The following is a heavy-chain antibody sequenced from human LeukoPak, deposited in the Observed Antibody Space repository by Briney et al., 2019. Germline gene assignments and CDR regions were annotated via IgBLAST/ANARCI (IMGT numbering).Heavy chain of an antibody. Sequence: GGSLRLSCAASGFTFSSYGMHWVRQAPGKGLEWVAVISYDGSNKYYADSVKGRFTISRDNSKNTLYLLMNSLRAEDTAVYYCARAVADAIDYWGQGTLVTVSS. CDR2: ISYDGSNK. V-gene: IGHV3-30*03. CDR1: GFTFSSYG. J-gene: IGHJ4*02. D-gene: IGHD6-19*01. CDR3: ARAVADAIDY.